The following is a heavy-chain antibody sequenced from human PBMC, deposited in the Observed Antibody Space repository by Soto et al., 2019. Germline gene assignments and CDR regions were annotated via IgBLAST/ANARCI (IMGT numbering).Heavy chain of an antibody. J-gene: IGHJ6*02. CDR1: GYSFTSYW. CDR3: ARSDIVDPKYYYYGMDV. V-gene: IGHV5-51*01. Sequence: GESLKISCKGSGYSFTSYWIGWVRQMPGKGLEWMGIIYPGDSDTRYSPSFQGQVTISADKSISTAYLQWSSLKASDTAMYYCARSDIVDPKYYYYGMDVWGQGTTVTVSS. CDR2: IYPGDSDT. D-gene: IGHD5-12*01.